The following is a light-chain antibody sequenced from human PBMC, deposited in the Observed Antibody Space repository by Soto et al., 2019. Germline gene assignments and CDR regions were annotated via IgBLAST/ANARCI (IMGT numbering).Light chain of an antibody. CDR2: ESS. CDR3: HQTSTAPFT. Sequence: EIELTQSPCSLSSSVGERVTIACRASQNINIYSNWYHQKPGNAPQLLLFESSSLQSGVPSRFSGSGSRRYSILIISRLQREDFANYFYHQTSTAPFTFGPGTKVDIK. J-gene: IGKJ3*01. V-gene: IGKV1-39*01. CDR1: QNINIY.